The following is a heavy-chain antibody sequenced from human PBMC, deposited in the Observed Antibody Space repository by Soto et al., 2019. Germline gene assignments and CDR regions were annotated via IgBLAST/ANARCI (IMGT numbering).Heavy chain of an antibody. J-gene: IGHJ3*02. CDR2: MNPNSGNT. CDR1: GYTFTSYD. Sequence: QVQLVQSGAEVQKPGASVKVSCKASGYTFTSYDINWVRQATGQGLEWMGWMNPNSGNTGYAQKFQGRVTMTRNTSISTAYRELSSLRSEDTAVYYGAGEARMGDAFDIWGQGTMVTVSS. V-gene: IGHV1-8*01. CDR3: AGEARMGDAFDI. D-gene: IGHD2-8*01.